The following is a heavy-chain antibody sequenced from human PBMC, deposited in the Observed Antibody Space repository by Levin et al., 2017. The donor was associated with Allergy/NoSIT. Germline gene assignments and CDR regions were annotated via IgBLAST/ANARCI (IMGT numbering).Heavy chain of an antibody. J-gene: IGHJ6*02. V-gene: IGHV1-8*01. CDR2: MNPNSGNT. CDR1: GYTFTSYD. CDR3: ASRGYCSSTSCYTLEGYYYYYGMDV. Sequence: GESLKISCKASGYTFTSYDINWVRQATGQGLEWMGWMNPNSGNTGYAQKFQGRVTMTRNTSISTAYMELSSLRSEDTAVYYCASRGYCSSTSCYTLEGYYYYYGMDVWGQGTTVTVSS. D-gene: IGHD2-2*02.